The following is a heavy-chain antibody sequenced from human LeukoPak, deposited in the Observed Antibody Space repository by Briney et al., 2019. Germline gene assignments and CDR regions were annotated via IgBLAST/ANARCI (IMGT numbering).Heavy chain of an antibody. V-gene: IGHV4-59*01. CDR3: ARVSYEWGSYNDY. Sequence: SETLSLTCTVSGGSISGYYWSWIRQPPGKGLEWIGYIYYSGSTNYNPSLKSRVTISVDTSKNQFSLKLSSVTAADTAVYYCARVSYEWGSYNDYWGQGTLVTVSS. D-gene: IGHD3-16*01. CDR2: IYYSGST. CDR1: GGSISGYY. J-gene: IGHJ4*02.